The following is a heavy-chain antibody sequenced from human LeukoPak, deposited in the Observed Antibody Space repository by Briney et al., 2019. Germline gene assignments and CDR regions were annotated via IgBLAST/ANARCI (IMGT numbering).Heavy chain of an antibody. Sequence: GGSMRLPCAASGFTFSNYCMSWIRQAPGKGLEWVSYISSSGDSIYYADSVKGRFTISRDNAKNSLYLQMNSLRAEDTAMYYCARHSSGYFRLDYWGQGTLVTVSS. CDR2: ISSSGDSI. CDR1: GFTFSNYC. D-gene: IGHD3-22*01. V-gene: IGHV3-11*01. J-gene: IGHJ4*02. CDR3: ARHSSGYFRLDY.